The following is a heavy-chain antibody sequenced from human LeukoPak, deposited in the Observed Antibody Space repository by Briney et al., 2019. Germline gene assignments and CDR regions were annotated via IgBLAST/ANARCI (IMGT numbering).Heavy chain of an antibody. Sequence: PSETLSLTCTVFGGSISSYYWTWIRQSPGKGLEWIGYIYYSGNTNYNPSLKSRVTISVDTSKNQFSLKLSSVTAADTAVYYCARGGNYFDYWGQGNLVTVSS. CDR2: IYYSGNT. J-gene: IGHJ4*02. D-gene: IGHD2-15*01. V-gene: IGHV4-59*01. CDR3: ARGGNYFDY. CDR1: GGSISSYY.